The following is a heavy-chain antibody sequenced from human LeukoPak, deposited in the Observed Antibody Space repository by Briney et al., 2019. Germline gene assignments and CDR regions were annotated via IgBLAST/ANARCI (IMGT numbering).Heavy chain of an antibody. Sequence: SGEALQISCKGSGYRFNSYWIGWVRQMPGKGLEWMGVIHPGDSDTRYSPSFEGQVTVSADKSISTAYLQWSSLKASDTAIYYCVRGQAYYYDSTGFPDYWGQGTLITVSS. J-gene: IGHJ4*02. D-gene: IGHD3-22*01. CDR2: IHPGDSDT. CDR1: GYRFNSYW. V-gene: IGHV5-51*01. CDR3: VRGQAYYYDSTGFPDY.